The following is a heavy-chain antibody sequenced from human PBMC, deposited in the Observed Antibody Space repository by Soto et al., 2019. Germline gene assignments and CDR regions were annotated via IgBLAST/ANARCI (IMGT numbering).Heavy chain of an antibody. V-gene: IGHV3-48*01. D-gene: IGHD6-13*01. J-gene: IGHJ4*02. CDR1: GFTFSSYS. CDR2: ISSSSRTI. CDR3: TRAPEPYSSSWYHLY. Sequence: VNLVESGGGMVQPGGSLRLSCEASGFTFSSYSMNWVRQAPGKGLEWVSYISSSSRTIYYADSVKGRFTISRDNAKNSVYLQMNSLRAEDTAVYYCTRAPEPYSSSWYHLYWGQGTLVTVPS.